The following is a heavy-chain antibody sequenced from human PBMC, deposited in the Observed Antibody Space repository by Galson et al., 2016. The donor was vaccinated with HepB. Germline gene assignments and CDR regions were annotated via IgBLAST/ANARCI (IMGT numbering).Heavy chain of an antibody. D-gene: IGHD3-9*01. CDR1: GFTFSSYA. J-gene: IGHJ4*02. Sequence: SLRLSCAASGFTFSSYAMHWVRQAPGTGLEWVAVISYDGSNKYYAGSVKGRFTISRDNSKNTLYLQMNRLRAEDTAVFYCARDRRRYFDWFVLWGQGTLGTVPS. V-gene: IGHV3-30-3*01. CDR2: ISYDGSNK. CDR3: ARDRRRYFDWFVL.